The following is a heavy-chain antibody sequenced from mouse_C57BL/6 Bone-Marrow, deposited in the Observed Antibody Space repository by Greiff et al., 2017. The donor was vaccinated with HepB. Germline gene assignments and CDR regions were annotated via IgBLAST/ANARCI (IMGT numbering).Heavy chain of an antibody. Sequence: EVQGVESGGGLVKPGGSLKLSCAASGFTFSSYTMSWVRQTPEKRLEWVATISGGGGNTYYPDSVKGRFTISRDNAKNTLYLQMSSLRSEDTALYYCARCGSYFYAMDYWGKGTSVTVSS. D-gene: IGHD1-1*02. CDR3: ARCGSYFYAMDY. CDR2: ISGGGGNT. J-gene: IGHJ4*01. CDR1: GFTFSSYT. V-gene: IGHV5-9*01.